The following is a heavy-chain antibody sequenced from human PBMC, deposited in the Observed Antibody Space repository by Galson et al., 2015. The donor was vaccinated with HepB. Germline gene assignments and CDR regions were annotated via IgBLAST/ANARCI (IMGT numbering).Heavy chain of an antibody. CDR3: ARDLDYGDGVSTDSLDF. Sequence: SLRLSCAASGFAFSNYWMSWVRQAPGKGLEWVANIKQGGSEKYYVDSVKGRFTISRDNAKYSLDLQMNSLRAEDTAVYYCARDLDYGDGVSTDSLDFWGQGTMVTVSS. V-gene: IGHV3-7*01. CDR2: IKQGGSEK. CDR1: GFAFSNYW. J-gene: IGHJ3*01. D-gene: IGHD4-17*01.